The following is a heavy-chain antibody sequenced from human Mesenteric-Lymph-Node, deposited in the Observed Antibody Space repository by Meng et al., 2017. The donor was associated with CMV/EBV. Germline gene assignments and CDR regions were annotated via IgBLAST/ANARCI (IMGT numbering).Heavy chain of an antibody. CDR2: INWNGGST. CDR3: ARDFSAYCSSTSCYPGAY. J-gene: IGHJ4*02. CDR1: GFTFDAYG. D-gene: IGHD2-2*01. V-gene: IGHV3-20*04. Sequence: GGSLRLSCAASGFTFDAYGMGWVRQAPGKGLEWVSGINWNGGSTGYADSVKGRFTISRDNAKNYLYLQMSSLRAEDTALYYCARDFSAYCSSTSCYPGAYWGQGTLVTVSS.